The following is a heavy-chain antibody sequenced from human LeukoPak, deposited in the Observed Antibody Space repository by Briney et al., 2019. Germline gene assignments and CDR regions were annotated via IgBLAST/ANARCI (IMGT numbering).Heavy chain of an antibody. Sequence: SETLSLTCAVYGGSFSCYYWSWIRQPPGKGLEWIGEINHSGSTNYNPSLKSRVTISVDTSKNQFSLKLSSVTAADTAVYYCARPPYYYDSSGTQDYWGQGTLVTVSS. CDR1: GGSFSCYY. D-gene: IGHD3-22*01. V-gene: IGHV4-34*01. CDR2: INHSGST. J-gene: IGHJ4*02. CDR3: ARPPYYYDSSGTQDY.